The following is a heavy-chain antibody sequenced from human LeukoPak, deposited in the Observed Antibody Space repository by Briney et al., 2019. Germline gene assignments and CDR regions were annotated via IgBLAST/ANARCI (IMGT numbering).Heavy chain of an antibody. Sequence: GGSLRLPCAASGFTFSSYAMHWVRQAPGKGLEWVAVISYDGSNKYYADSVKGRFTISRDNSKNTLYLQMNSLRAEDTAVYYCAREQDYYGSGMAYFDYWGQGTLVTVSS. D-gene: IGHD3-10*01. V-gene: IGHV3-30-3*01. CDR2: ISYDGSNK. CDR1: GFTFSSYA. J-gene: IGHJ4*02. CDR3: AREQDYYGSGMAYFDY.